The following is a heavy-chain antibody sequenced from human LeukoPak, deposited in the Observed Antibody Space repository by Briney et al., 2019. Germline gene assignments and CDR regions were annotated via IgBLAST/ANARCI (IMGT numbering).Heavy chain of an antibody. V-gene: IGHV3-30*02. CDR3: AKGSYSQPWDYFDY. Sequence: GGSLRLSCAASGFTFSSYGMHWVRQAPGKGLEWVAVIWYDGSNKYYADSVKGRFTISRDNSKNTLYLQMNSLRAEDTAVYYCAKGSYSQPWDYFDYWGQGTLVTVSS. CDR2: IWYDGSNK. J-gene: IGHJ4*02. D-gene: IGHD1-26*01. CDR1: GFTFSSYG.